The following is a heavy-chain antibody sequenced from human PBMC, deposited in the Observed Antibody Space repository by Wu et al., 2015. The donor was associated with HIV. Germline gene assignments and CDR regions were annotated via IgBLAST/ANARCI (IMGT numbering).Heavy chain of an antibody. V-gene: IGHV1-18*01. D-gene: IGHD6-6*01. Sequence: QVQLVQSGAEVKKPGASVKVSCKASGYTFTSYGISWVRQAPGQGLEWMGWISAYNGNTNYAQKLQGRVTMTTDTSTSTAYMELRSLRSDDTAVYYCARDAKYSSSSDPRVLFDYWGQGTLVTVS. CDR2: ISAYNGNT. CDR1: GYTFTSYG. J-gene: IGHJ4*02. CDR3: ARDAKYSSSSDPRVLFDY.